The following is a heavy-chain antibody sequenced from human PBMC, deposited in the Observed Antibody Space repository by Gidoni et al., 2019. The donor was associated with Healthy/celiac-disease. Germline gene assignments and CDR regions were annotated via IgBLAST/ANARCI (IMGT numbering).Heavy chain of an antibody. CDR3: AKSEAYDYGDYAYYFDY. CDR1: GFTFDDDA. Sequence: EVQLVESGRGVVQPGRSVRLSGAASGFTFDDDAMHWVRQAPGKGLEWVSCISWNSGSIGYADSVKGRFTISRDNAKNSLYLQMNSLRAEDTALYYCAKSEAYDYGDYAYYFDYWGQGTLVTVSS. J-gene: IGHJ4*02. CDR2: ISWNSGSI. V-gene: IGHV3-9*01. D-gene: IGHD4-17*01.